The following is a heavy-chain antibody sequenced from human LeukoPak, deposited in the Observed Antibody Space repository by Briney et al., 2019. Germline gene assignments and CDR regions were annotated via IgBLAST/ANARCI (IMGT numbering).Heavy chain of an antibody. CDR2: ISGRGGST. CDR1: GFTFSSYA. D-gene: IGHD6-19*01. J-gene: IGHJ4*02. V-gene: IGHV3-23*01. CDR3: AKDSSGTPAADY. Sequence: PGGSLRLSCAASGFTFSSYAMSWVRQAPGKGLEWVSAISGRGGSTYYADSVKGRFTISRDNSKNTLYLQMNSLRAEDTAVYYCAKDSSGTPAADYWGQGTLVTVSS.